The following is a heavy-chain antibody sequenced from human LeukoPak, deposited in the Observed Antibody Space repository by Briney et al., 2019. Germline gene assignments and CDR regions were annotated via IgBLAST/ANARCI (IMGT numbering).Heavy chain of an antibody. J-gene: IGHJ6*02. CDR1: GFTLGDYY. Sequence: GGSLRLSCAASGFTLGDYYMSWIRQAPGKGLEWVSYISNNRGSATYYADSVKGRFTNSRDNAKNSLYLQINSLRADDTAVYYCARDFRNKGMDVWGQGTTVTVSS. V-gene: IGHV3-11*01. D-gene: IGHD2/OR15-2a*01. CDR2: ISNNRGSAT. CDR3: ARDFRNKGMDV.